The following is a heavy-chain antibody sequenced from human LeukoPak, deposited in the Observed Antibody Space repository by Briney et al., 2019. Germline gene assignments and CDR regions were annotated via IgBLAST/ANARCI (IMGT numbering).Heavy chain of an antibody. V-gene: IGHV4-39*02. Sequence: SETLSLTCTVSGGSINSDNYHWNWIRQPPGKGLEWIGSIDYSGNTHYNPSLESRVTVSVDTSNNQFSLNLNPVTAADTAVYYCARAGNYYYDSSGPFDYWGQGTLVTVSS. CDR2: IDYSGNT. J-gene: IGHJ4*02. CDR3: ARAGNYYYDSSGPFDY. CDR1: GGSINSDNYH. D-gene: IGHD3-22*01.